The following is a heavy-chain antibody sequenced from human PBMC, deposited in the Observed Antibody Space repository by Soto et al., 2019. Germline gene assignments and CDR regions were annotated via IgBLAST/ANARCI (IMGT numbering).Heavy chain of an antibody. CDR1: GGSISSYY. J-gene: IGHJ4*02. CDR2: IYYSGST. CDR3: ARVSLWFGVDY. D-gene: IGHD3-10*01. Sequence: SETLSLTCTVSGGSISSYYWSWIRQPPGKGLEWIGYIYYSGSTNYNPSLKNRVTISVDTSKNQFSLKLSSVTAADTAVYYCARVSLWFGVDYWGQGTLVTVSS. V-gene: IGHV4-59*01.